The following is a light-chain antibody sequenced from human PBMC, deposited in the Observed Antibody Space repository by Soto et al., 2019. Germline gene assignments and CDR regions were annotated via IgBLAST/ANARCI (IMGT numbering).Light chain of an antibody. CDR3: QQRSNWLT. Sequence: EIVVTQSPATLSLSPGERATLSCRASQFITNYLAWYQQKPGQPPRLLIYDSSIRAIGIPARFSGSGSGTDFTLTISGLEPEDFAVYYCQQRSNWLTFGGGTKVDIK. CDR1: QFITNY. J-gene: IGKJ4*01. CDR2: DSS. V-gene: IGKV3-11*01.